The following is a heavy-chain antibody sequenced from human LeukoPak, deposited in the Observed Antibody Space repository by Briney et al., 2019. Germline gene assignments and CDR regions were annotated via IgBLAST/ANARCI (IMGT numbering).Heavy chain of an antibody. CDR3: ARSSFLRGGNFVHPNWFDY. Sequence: ASVKVSCKAPGGAFSSCAISWVRQAPGQGLEWVGGIIPIFGTANYAQKFQGRVTITADKFTSTAYMKLSSLRSEDTAVYYCARSSFLRGGNFVHPNWFDYWGQGTLVTVSS. J-gene: IGHJ4*02. CDR2: IIPIFGTA. CDR1: GGAFSSCA. D-gene: IGHD4-23*01. V-gene: IGHV1-69*06.